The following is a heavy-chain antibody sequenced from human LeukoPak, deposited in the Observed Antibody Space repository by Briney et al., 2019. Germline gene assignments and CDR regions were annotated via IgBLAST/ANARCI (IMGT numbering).Heavy chain of an antibody. CDR3: ARGDINYPWYFDY. J-gene: IGHJ4*02. V-gene: IGHV3-53*01. CDR1: GFTVSSNY. D-gene: IGHD4-11*01. Sequence: GGSLRLSCAASGFTVSSNYMSWVRQAPGKGLEWVSVIYSGGSTYYADSVKGRFTISRDNSKNTLYLKMNSLRAEDTAVYYCARGDINYPWYFDYWGQGTLVTVSS. CDR2: IYSGGST.